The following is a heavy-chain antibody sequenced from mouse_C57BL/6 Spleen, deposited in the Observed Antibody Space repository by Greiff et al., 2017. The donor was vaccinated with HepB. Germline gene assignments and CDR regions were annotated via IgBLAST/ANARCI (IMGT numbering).Heavy chain of an antibody. CDR1: GYTFTSYW. CDR2: IDPSDSET. J-gene: IGHJ3*01. CDR3: ARSLDGYHYYLFAY. Sequence: VQLQQPGAELVRPGSSVKLSCKASGYTFTSYWMHWVKQRPIQGLEWIGNIDPSDSETHYNQKFKDKATLTVDKSSSTAYMQLSSLTSEDSAVYYCARSLDGYHYYLFAYWGQGTLVTVSA. D-gene: IGHD2-3*01. V-gene: IGHV1-52*01.